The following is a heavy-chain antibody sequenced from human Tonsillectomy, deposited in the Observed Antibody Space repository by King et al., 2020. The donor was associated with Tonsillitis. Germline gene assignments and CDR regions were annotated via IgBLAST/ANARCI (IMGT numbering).Heavy chain of an antibody. CDR3: ARDLMSGDWNDPLGYFDY. J-gene: IGHJ4*02. V-gene: IGHV3-30*04. CDR1: GFTFSHYA. D-gene: IGHD1-1*01. Sequence: VQLVESGGGVVQPGRSLRLSCAASGFTFSHYAMHWVCQAPGKGLEWVAIISYDGSEKYYADSVKGRFTISRDNSKNKMYVQMNRLRAEDTAVYYCARDLMSGDWNDPLGYFDYWGQGPLVTVSS. CDR2: ISYDGSEK.